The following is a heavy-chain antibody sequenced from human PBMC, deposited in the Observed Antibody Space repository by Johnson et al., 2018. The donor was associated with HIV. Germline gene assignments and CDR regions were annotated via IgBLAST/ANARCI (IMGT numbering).Heavy chain of an antibody. CDR2: IYSGGST. V-gene: IGHV3-53*01. Sequence: VQLVESGGGLIQPGGSLRLSCTASGLTVSSNYMSWVRQAPVKGLEWVSVIYSGGSTFYADYVKARFTISRDSSKNTLYLQMNSLRAEDTAVYHCARALSGSGYCPGAFDIWGQGTMVTVSS. CDR1: GLTVSSNY. J-gene: IGHJ3*02. D-gene: IGHD3-22*01. CDR3: ARALSGSGYCPGAFDI.